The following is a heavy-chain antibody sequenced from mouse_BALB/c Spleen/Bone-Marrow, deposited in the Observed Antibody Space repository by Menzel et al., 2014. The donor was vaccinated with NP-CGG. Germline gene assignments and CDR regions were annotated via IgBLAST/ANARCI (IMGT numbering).Heavy chain of an antibody. CDR2: ILPGSGTT. J-gene: IGHJ3*01. V-gene: IGHV1-9*01. D-gene: IGHD2-4*01. CDR3: ARLITTGGFAY. CDR1: GYTFSTYW. Sequence: QVQLKQSGAELMKPGASVKISCKATGYTFSTYWIEWVKQRPGHGLEWIGEILPGSGTTNYNEKFKGKATFTADTSSNTAYMQLSSLTSEDSAVYYCARLITTGGFAYWGQGTLVTVPA.